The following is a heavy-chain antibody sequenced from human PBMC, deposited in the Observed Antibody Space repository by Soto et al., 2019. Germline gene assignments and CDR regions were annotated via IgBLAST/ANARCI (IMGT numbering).Heavy chain of an antibody. CDR3: ARRPSLYDILTGYCDAFDI. CDR1: GGSISSPTYY. J-gene: IGHJ3*02. CDR2: IYYSGAT. V-gene: IGHV4-39*01. D-gene: IGHD3-9*01. Sequence: SETLSLTCTVSGGSISSPTYYWGWIRQPPGKGLEWIGSIYYSGATYYNPSLKSRVTISVDASKNQFSLKPNSVTAADTAVHYCARRPSLYDILTGYCDAFDIWGQGTMVTVSS.